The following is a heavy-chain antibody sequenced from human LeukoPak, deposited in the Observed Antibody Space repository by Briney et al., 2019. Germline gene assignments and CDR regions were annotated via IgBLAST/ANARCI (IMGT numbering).Heavy chain of an antibody. D-gene: IGHD3-9*01. CDR3: AKWGDYDVLTGYYDSDY. CDR2: ISGRDDST. CDR1: GFSFSNYA. J-gene: IGHJ4*02. V-gene: IGHV3-23*01. Sequence: PGASLRLSCAASGFSFSNYAMSWVRQVPGKGLEWVSAISGRDDSTYHADSVKGRFTISRDTSKNTLYLQMNSLRAEDTAVYYCAKWGDYDVLTGYYDSDYWGQGTLVTVSS.